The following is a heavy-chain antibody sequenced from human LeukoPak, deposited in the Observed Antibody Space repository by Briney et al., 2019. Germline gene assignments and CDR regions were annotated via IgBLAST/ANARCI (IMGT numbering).Heavy chain of an antibody. CDR2: ISSSSSYI. V-gene: IGHV3-21*01. CDR3: ARDLYDSGAYSSPIDY. CDR1: GFTLSSHS. Sequence: PGGSLRLSCAAYGFTLSSHSMNWVRHAPGKGLEWVSSISSSSSYIHSADSVKGRFTISRDNAKNSLYLQMNSLRAEDTAVYYCARDLYDSGAYSSPIDYWGQGTLVTVSS. J-gene: IGHJ4*02. D-gene: IGHD3-22*01.